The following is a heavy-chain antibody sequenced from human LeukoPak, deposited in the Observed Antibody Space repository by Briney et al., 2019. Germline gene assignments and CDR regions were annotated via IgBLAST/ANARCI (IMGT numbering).Heavy chain of an antibody. CDR2: LYDSGST. CDR3: ARGRGLGYCSSTSCYAPYFDY. CDR1: GASVGDYF. Sequence: PSETLSLTCSVSGASVGDYFWSWVRQPAGKGLEWIGRLYDSGSTNYNPSLKSRFSMSMDTSKNQFSLKLTSVTAADTAVYYCARGRGLGYCSSTSCYAPYFDYWGQGTLVTVSS. V-gene: IGHV4-4*07. J-gene: IGHJ4*02. D-gene: IGHD2-2*01.